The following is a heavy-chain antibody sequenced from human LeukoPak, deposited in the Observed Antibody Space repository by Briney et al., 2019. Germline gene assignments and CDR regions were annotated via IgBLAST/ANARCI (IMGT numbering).Heavy chain of an antibody. J-gene: IGHJ2*01. CDR2: IKKDGSGK. CDR3: ARPLLPGGYFDL. CDR1: GFPFSSYW. D-gene: IGHD2-15*01. V-gene: IGHV3-7*01. Sequence: PGGSLRLSCAASGFPFSSYWMHWVRQAPGKGLEWVANIKKDGSGKYYVGSVKGRFTISRDNAENSLYLEMNSLRAEDTAVYYCARPLLPGGYFDLWGRGTLVAVSS.